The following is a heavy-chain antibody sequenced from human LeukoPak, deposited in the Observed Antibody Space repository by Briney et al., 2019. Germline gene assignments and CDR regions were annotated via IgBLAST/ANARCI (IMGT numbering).Heavy chain of an antibody. CDR3: ARGYCATTNCPPHAI. CDR2: ISSSSSTI. V-gene: IGHV3-48*04. Sequence: GGSLRLSCAASGFTFSTYSMNWVRQAPGKGLEWVSYISSSSSTIYYADSVKGRFTISRDNSKNTLYLQMNSLTVEDTAFYCCARGYCATTNCPPHAIWGQGTLVTVSS. J-gene: IGHJ4*02. CDR1: GFTFSTYS. D-gene: IGHD2-8*01.